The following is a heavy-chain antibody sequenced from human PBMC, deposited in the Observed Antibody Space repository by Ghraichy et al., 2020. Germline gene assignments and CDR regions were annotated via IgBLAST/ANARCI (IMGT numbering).Heavy chain of an antibody. CDR2: ISTSIGTT. CDR3: AKVARDYFDY. J-gene: IGHJ4*02. D-gene: IGHD3-10*01. Sequence: GGSLRLSCEASGFPFSRYVISWVRQAPGKRLEWVSSISTSIGTTYYADSVKGRFTISRDNSKNTLYLQMNNLRVEDTAIYYCAKVARDYFDYWGQGTLVTVSS. V-gene: IGHV3-23*01. CDR1: GFPFSRYV.